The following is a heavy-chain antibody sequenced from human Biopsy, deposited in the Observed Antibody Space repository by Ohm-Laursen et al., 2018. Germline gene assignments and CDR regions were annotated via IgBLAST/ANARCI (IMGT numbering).Heavy chain of an antibody. Sequence: SLRLSCAASGFTFSIYGMYWVRQAPGKGLEWVAVIWYDGSNKYYADSVKGRFTISRDDPKNTLYLQMNSLRAEDTAVYYCAREGDDSSGYTPHYFDYWGQGTLVTVSS. J-gene: IGHJ4*02. V-gene: IGHV3-33*01. CDR2: IWYDGSNK. CDR1: GFTFSIYG. CDR3: AREGDDSSGYTPHYFDY. D-gene: IGHD3-22*01.